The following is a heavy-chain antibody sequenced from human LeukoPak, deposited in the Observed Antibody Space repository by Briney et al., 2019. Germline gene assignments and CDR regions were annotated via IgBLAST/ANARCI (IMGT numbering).Heavy chain of an antibody. CDR1: GYTFTSYG. CDR3: VRAPRGLRFLEWFYGMDV. D-gene: IGHD3-3*01. Sequence: ASVKVSCKASGYTFTSYGISWVRQAPGQGLECMGWISADNGNTNYAQKIQGRVTMTADTLTSTAYMKLRSLRSDDTAVYYCVRAPRGLRFLEWFYGMDVWGQGTTITVSS. V-gene: IGHV1-18*01. J-gene: IGHJ6*02. CDR2: ISADNGNT.